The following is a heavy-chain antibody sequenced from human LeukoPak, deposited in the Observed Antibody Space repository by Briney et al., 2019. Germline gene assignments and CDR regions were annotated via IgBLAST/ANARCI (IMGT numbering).Heavy chain of an antibody. V-gene: IGHV6-1*01. D-gene: IGHD6-19*01. CDR3: ARAHSSGWSWGNAFDI. J-gene: IGHJ3*02. Sequence: SQTLSLTCAISGDSVSSNSAAWNWIRQSPSRGLEWLGRTYYRSEWYNDYAVSVKSRITINPDTSKNQFSLQLNSVTPEDTAVYYWARAHSSGWSWGNAFDIWGQGTMVTVSS. CDR1: GDSVSSNSAA. CDR2: TYYRSEWYN.